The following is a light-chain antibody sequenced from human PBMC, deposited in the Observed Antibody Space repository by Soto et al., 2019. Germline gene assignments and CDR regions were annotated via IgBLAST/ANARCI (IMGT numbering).Light chain of an antibody. CDR1: SSDVGGYDY. J-gene: IGLJ1*01. V-gene: IGLV2-8*01. CDR3: AAWDDSLNGLV. Sequence: QSVLTQPPSASGSPGQSVTISCTGTSSDVGGYDYVSWYQQHPGKAPKLMIYEVTIRPSGVSDRFSGSKSGTSASLAISGLQSEDEADYYCAAWDDSLNGLVFGTGTKVTVL. CDR2: EVT.